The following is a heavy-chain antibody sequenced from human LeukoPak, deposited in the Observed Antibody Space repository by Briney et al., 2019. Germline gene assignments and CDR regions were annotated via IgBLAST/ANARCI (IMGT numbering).Heavy chain of an antibody. CDR2: IHHSGNS. CDR1: GASVTDYY. Sequence: SETLSLTCTVSGASVTDYYWSWIRQSPGKGLEWISYIHHSGNSDYHPSLRSRVTTSLDTSKNQFSLNLISVTAADTAVYYCTRGLWGLQSWSQGTLVTVSS. V-gene: IGHV4-59*02. J-gene: IGHJ5*02. CDR3: TRGLWGLQS. D-gene: IGHD7-27*01.